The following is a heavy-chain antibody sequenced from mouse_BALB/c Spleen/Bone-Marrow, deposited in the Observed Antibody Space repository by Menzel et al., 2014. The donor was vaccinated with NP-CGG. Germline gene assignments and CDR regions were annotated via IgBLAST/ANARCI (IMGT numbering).Heavy chain of an antibody. CDR2: IFPGDGST. Sequence: QVQLQQPGAELVKPGASVKLSCKASGYTFTSYDINWVRQRPEQGLEWIGWIFPGDGSTKYNEKFKGKATLTTDKSSSTAYMQLSRLTSEDSAVYFCARRVYYDCDGGAWFAYWGQGTLVTVSA. D-gene: IGHD2-4*01. J-gene: IGHJ3*01. CDR1: GYTFTSYD. V-gene: IGHV1S56*01. CDR3: ARRVYYDCDGGAWFAY.